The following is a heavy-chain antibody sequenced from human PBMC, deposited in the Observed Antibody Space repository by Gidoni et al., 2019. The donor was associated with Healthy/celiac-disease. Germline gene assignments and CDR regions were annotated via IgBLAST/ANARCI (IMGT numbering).Heavy chain of an antibody. D-gene: IGHD3-3*01. CDR3: ARDLSGVVSDY. CDR2: IKQDGSEK. CDR1: GFTFSSYW. Sequence: EVQLVESGGGLVQLGGSLRLSCAASGFTFSSYWMSWVREAPGKGLECVANIKQDGSEKYYVASVKGRFTISRDNDKNSLYLQMNSLRAEDTAVYYCARDLSGVVSDYWCQGTLVTVSS. V-gene: IGHV3-7*01. J-gene: IGHJ4*02.